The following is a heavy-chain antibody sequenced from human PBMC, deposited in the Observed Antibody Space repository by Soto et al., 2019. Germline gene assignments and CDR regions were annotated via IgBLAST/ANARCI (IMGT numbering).Heavy chain of an antibody. CDR3: ARVPDR. CDR2: VSYYGTT. CDR1: GGSISRRHNF. D-gene: IGHD2-2*01. V-gene: IGHV4-39*07. Sequence: SETLSLTCAVSGGSISRRHNFWGWIRLPQGKGQKVIGSVSYYGTTYNNPSLKSRVTISVDRSKNQFSLMLSSVTAADTAVYYCARVPDRWGQGTLVTVSS. J-gene: IGHJ5*02.